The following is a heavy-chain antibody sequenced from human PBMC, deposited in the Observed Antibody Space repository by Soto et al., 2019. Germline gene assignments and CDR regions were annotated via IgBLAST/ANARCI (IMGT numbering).Heavy chain of an antibody. CDR1: GFTFSSYS. Sequence: GGSLRLSCAASGFTFSSYSMNWVRQAPGKGLEWVSSISGSSTYIYYADSVKGRFTISRDNAKNSLSLQMNSLRAEDTAVYYCASPTPSSNGVFDIWGQGTMVPVSS. D-gene: IGHD2-2*01. V-gene: IGHV3-21*01. CDR3: ASPTPSSNGVFDI. J-gene: IGHJ3*02. CDR2: ISGSSTYI.